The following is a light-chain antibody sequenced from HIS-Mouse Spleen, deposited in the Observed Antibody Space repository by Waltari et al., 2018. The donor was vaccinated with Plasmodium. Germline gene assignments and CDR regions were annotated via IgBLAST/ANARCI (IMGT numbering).Light chain of an antibody. CDR3: QQYGSSPLT. J-gene: IGKJ4*01. CDR1: QSVSSSY. CDR2: GAS. Sequence: EIVMTQSPATLSVSPGERATLSCRASQSVSSSYLAWYQQEPGQAPRLLIYGASSRATGIPDRFSGSGSGTDFTLTISRLEPEDFAVYYCQQYGSSPLTFGGGTKVEIK. V-gene: IGKV3-20*01.